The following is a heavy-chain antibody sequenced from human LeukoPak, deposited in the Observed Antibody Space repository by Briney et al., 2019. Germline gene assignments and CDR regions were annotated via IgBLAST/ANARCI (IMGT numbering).Heavy chain of an antibody. D-gene: IGHD3-22*01. Sequence: PSETLSLTCTVSGDSISSSSYDWAWIRQPPGKGLEWIGSIYYTGSTYYNPSPKSRVTLSVDTSKTQFSLKLSSVTAADTAVYFCARSGDYYTSSGYIDYGGLGTLVTVSS. CDR2: IYYTGST. J-gene: IGHJ4*02. CDR3: ARSGDYYTSSGYIDY. V-gene: IGHV4-39*07. CDR1: GDSISSSSYD.